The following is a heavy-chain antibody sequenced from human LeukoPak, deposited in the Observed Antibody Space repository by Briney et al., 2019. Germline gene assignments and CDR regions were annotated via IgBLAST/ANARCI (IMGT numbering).Heavy chain of an antibody. CDR2: INHSGTT. CDR1: GGSFSGYY. Sequence: SETLSLTCAVFGGSFSGYYWSWIRQPPGKGPEWIGEINHSGTTNYNPSLKSRVSISVDTSKNQFSLKLNSVSAADTAVYYCARDYLGAGTVGATSGYWGQGTLVTVSS. D-gene: IGHD1-26*01. J-gene: IGHJ4*02. CDR3: ARDYLGAGTVGATSGY. V-gene: IGHV4-34*01.